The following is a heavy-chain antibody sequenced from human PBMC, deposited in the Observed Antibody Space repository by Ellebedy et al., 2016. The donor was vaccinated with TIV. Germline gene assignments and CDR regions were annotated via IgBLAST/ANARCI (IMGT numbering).Heavy chain of an antibody. CDR3: ASGLRVVVPAAIEARNYYYYGMDV. CDR2: IYHSGST. D-gene: IGHD2-2*02. J-gene: IGHJ6*02. V-gene: IGHV4-4*02. Sequence: SETLSLXCAVSGGSISSSNWWGWVRPPPGKGLEWIGEIYHSGSTNYNPSLKSRVTISVDKSKNQFSLKLSSVTAADTAVYYCASGLRVVVPAAIEARNYYYYGMDVWGQGTTVTVSS. CDR1: GGSISSSNW.